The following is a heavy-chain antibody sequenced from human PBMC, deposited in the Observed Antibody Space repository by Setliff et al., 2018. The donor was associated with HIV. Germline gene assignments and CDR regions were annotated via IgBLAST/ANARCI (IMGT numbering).Heavy chain of an antibody. Sequence: EASVKVSCKVSGYSLMDLSIHWVRRTPGEGVEWMGRFDADDGEAIYADKSLGRITVTEDTSTDSAYMDLSKLGSDGSAVYFCSNVSYYHDRGAYLGLFDNWGPGTLVTVSS. V-gene: IGHV1-24*01. CDR1: GYSLMDLS. CDR3: SNVSYYHDRGAYLGLFDN. J-gene: IGHJ4*02. D-gene: IGHD3-22*01. CDR2: FDADDGEA.